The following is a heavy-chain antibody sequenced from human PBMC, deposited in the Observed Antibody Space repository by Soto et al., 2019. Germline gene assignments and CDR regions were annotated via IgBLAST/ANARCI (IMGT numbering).Heavy chain of an antibody. V-gene: IGHV1-3*01. D-gene: IGHD6-13*01. CDR1: GYTFTSYA. CDR3: ARDQIAAAGTLYYYYGMDV. CDR2: INAGNGNT. Sequence: ASVKVSCKASGYTFTSYAMHWVRQAPGQRLEWMGWINAGNGNTKYSQKFQGRVTITRDTSASTAYMELSSLRSEDTAVYYCARDQIAAAGTLYYYYGMDVWGQGTTVTVSS. J-gene: IGHJ6*02.